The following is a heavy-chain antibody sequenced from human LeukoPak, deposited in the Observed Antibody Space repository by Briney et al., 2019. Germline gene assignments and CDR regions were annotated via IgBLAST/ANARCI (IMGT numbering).Heavy chain of an antibody. CDR3: TTELPNLTVAVPYY. Sequence: GGSLRLSCAASGFTFSDAWMSWVRQAPGKGLEWVGRIKSNTDGGTNDYAAPVRGRITISRDNSKNTLYMQINSLKAEATAVDYWTTELPNLTVAVPYYGGEGTLVTVSS. CDR1: GFTFSDAW. CDR2: IKSNTDGGTN. J-gene: IGHJ4*02. D-gene: IGHD6-19*01. V-gene: IGHV3-15*01.